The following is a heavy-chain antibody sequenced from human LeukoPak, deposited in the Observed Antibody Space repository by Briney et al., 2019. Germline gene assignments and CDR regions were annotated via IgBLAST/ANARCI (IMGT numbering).Heavy chain of an antibody. CDR2: INPNSGGT. CDR3: ARGIASTSCYGPSCNWFDP. J-gene: IGHJ5*02. D-gene: IGHD2-2*01. V-gene: IGHV1-2*02. Sequence: ASVKVSCKASGYTFTGYYMHWVRQAPGQGLEWMGWINPNSGGTNYAQKFQGRVTMTRDTSISTAYMELSSLRSDGTAIYYCARGIASTSCYGPSCNWFDPWGQGTLVTVSS. CDR1: GYTFTGYY.